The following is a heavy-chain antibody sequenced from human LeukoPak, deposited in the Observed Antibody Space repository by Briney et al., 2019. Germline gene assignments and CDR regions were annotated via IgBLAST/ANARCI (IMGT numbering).Heavy chain of an antibody. Sequence: KPSETLSLTCTVSGGSISSYYWSWIRQPPGKGLEWIGYIYYSGSTNYNPSLKSRVTISVDTPKTQFSLKLSSVTAADTAVYYCARLRFGELSYFDYWGQGTLATVSS. CDR3: ARLRFGELSYFDY. CDR1: GGSISSYY. J-gene: IGHJ4*02. CDR2: IYYSGST. D-gene: IGHD3-10*01. V-gene: IGHV4-59*01.